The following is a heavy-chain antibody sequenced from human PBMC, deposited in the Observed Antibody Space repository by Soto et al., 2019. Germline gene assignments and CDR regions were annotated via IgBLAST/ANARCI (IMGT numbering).Heavy chain of an antibody. Sequence: QVHLQASDPGLVKPSETLSLTCVVSGGSISSGFWWTWVRQSPGKGLEWLGEVSHSGSTKDNPSLKSAVTLTVDKSNNRFSLYMASVTAADTGVYYCARVSRTVGLDYWGQGTLVTVSS. CDR3: ARVSRTVGLDY. V-gene: IGHV4-4*02. J-gene: IGHJ4*02. CDR1: GGSISSGFW. D-gene: IGHD1-1*01. CDR2: VSHSGST.